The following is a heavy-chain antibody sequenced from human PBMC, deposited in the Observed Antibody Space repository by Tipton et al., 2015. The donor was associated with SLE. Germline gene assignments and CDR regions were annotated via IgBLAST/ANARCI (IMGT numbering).Heavy chain of an antibody. J-gene: IGHJ6*03. CDR3: AREGVGYQLFPDYYYYYMDV. V-gene: IGHV4-61*02. CDR2: IYTSGST. D-gene: IGHD2-2*01. CDR1: GGSISSGSYY. Sequence: TLSLTCTVSGGSISSGSYYWSWIRQPAGKGLEWIGRIYTSGSTNYNPSLKSRVTISVDTSKNQFSLKLSSVTAADTAVYYCAREGVGYQLFPDYYYYYMDVWGKVTTVTVSS.